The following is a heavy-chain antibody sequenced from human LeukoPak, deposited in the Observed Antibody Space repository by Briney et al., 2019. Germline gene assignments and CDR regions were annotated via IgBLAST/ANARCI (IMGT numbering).Heavy chain of an antibody. J-gene: IGHJ5*02. V-gene: IGHV1-18*04. CDR2: ISAYNGNT. CDR3: ARDAWYSGYEVELVLGWFDP. CDR1: GYTFTSYG. D-gene: IGHD5-12*01. Sequence: ASVKVSCKASGYTFTSYGISWVRQAPGQGLEWMGWISAYNGNTNYAQKLQGRVTMTTDTSTSTAYMELRSLRSDDTAVYYCARDAWYSGYEVELVLGWFDPWGQGTLVTVSS.